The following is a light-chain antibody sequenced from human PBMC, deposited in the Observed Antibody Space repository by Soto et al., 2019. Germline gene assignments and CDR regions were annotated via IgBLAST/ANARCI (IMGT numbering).Light chain of an antibody. V-gene: IGLV2-14*01. J-gene: IGLJ3*02. CDR3: SSYTRSTTPLV. CDR2: EVS. CDR1: SSDIGGYNY. Sequence: QSALTQPASVSGSPGQSITISCTGTSSDIGGYNYVSWYQQHPGKAPKLMLYEVSNRPSGVSNRFSGSKSGNTATLTISGLQAEDEANYYCSSYTRSTTPLVFGGGTKLTVL.